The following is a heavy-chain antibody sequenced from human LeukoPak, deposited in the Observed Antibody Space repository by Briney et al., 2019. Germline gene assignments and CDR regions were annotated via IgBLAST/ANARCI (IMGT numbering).Heavy chain of an antibody. Sequence: SETLSLTCTVFGGSISSSSHYWGWIRQPPGKGLEWIGYLSYSGSTSYNPSLKSRVTISVDTSKNQFSLILSSVTAADTAVYYCARDQGRNTDIWGQGTMVTVSS. CDR3: ARDQGRNTDI. J-gene: IGHJ3*02. D-gene: IGHD5-18*01. CDR2: LSYSGST. CDR1: GGSISSSSHY. V-gene: IGHV4-61*01.